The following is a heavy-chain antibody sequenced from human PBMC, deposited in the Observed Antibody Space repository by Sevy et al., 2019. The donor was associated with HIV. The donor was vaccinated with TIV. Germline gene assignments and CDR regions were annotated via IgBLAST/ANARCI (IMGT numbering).Heavy chain of an antibody. CDR3: ARGRITFFDD. Sequence: SETLSLTCIVSGGPISTCTNFWGWIRQRPGKGLEWIGSIYCGGSTYYNPSLKSRVAISVDTSKNQFSLKVNSVSAADTAVYYCARGRITFFDDWGQGALVTVSS. CDR1: GGPISTCTNF. J-gene: IGHJ4*02. V-gene: IGHV4-39*01. CDR2: IYCGGST. D-gene: IGHD3-16*01.